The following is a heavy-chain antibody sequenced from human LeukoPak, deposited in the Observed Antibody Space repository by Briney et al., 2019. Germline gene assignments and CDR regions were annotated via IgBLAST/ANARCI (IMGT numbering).Heavy chain of an antibody. Sequence: ASVKVSCKASGGTFSSYAISWVRQAPGQGLEWMGGIIPIFGTANYAQKFQGRVTITADESTSTAYMGLSSLRSEDTAVYYCARDKLGSSGFDYWGQGTLVTVSS. CDR1: GGTFSSYA. J-gene: IGHJ4*02. CDR2: IIPIFGTA. D-gene: IGHD6-6*01. CDR3: ARDKLGSSGFDY. V-gene: IGHV1-69*13.